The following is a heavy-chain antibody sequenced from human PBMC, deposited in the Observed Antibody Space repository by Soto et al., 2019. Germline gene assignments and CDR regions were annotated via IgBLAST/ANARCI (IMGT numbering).Heavy chain of an antibody. D-gene: IGHD4-17*01. Sequence: GGSLRPSCAASGFTFSSYGMPWVRPATGKGLEWVPAIGTAGDTYYPGSVKGRFTISRENAKNSLYLQMNSLRAGDTAVYYCARGLEVPNNDYGDYVPYYYFDYWGQGTLVTVSS. CDR3: ARGLEVPNNDYGDYVPYYYFDY. CDR1: GFTFSSYG. CDR2: IGTAGDT. V-gene: IGHV3-13*01. J-gene: IGHJ4*02.